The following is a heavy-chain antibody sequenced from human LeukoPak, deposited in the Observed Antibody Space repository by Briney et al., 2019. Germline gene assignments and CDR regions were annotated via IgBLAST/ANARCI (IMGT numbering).Heavy chain of an antibody. D-gene: IGHD5-24*01. CDR1: GGSISSGGYY. V-gene: IGHV4-31*03. CDR2: IYYSGST. J-gene: IGHJ4*02. CDR3: AGAGGWLQPFDY. Sequence: PSETLSLTCTVSGGSISSGGYYWSWIRQHPGKGLEWIGYIYYSGSTYYNPSLKSRVTISVDTSKNQFSLKLISVTAAYTAGYYWAGAGGWLQPFDYWGQGTLVSVSS.